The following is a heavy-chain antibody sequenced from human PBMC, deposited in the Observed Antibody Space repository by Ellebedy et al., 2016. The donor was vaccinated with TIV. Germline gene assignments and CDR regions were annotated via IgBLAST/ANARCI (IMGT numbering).Heavy chain of an antibody. CDR1: GYTFTSYR. CDR2: INPSGGST. V-gene: IGHV1-46*01. CDR3: ARDGTYGMDV. J-gene: IGHJ6*02. Sequence: AASVKVSCKASGYTFTSYRMHWVRQAPGQGLEWMGIINPSGGSTTYSAKFQGRVTMTRDRSTSTGYMELSSLRSEDTAVYYCARDGTYGMDVWGQGTTVSVSS. D-gene: IGHD2-21*01.